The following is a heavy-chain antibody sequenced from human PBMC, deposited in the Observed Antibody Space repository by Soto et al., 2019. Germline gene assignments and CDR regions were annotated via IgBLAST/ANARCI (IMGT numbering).Heavy chain of an antibody. J-gene: IGHJ5*02. D-gene: IGHD6-13*01. CDR1: GYSFTSYW. CDR2: IDPSDSYT. V-gene: IGHV5-10-1*01. Sequence: PGESLKISCMGSGYSFTSYWISWVRQMPAKGLEWMGRIDPSDSYTNDSPSFQGHVTMSADKSISTAYLQWSSLKASDTAMYYCARRSTPALLAAAAPYNWLDPWGQGTLVTVSS. CDR3: ARRSTPALLAAAAPYNWLDP.